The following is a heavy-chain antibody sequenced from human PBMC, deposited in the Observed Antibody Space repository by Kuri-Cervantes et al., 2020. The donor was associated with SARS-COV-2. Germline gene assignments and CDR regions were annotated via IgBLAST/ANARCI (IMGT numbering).Heavy chain of an antibody. J-gene: IGHJ4*02. CDR1: GFTFSSYG. CDR2: IRYDGSNT. Sequence: GESLKISCAASGFTFSSYGMHWVRQAPGKGLEWVAFIRYDGSNTYYADSVKGRFTISRDNSKNTLYLQMNSLRAEDTAVYYCAREEVTYDNWGQGTLVTVSS. D-gene: IGHD5-18*01. V-gene: IGHV3-30*02. CDR3: AREEVTYDN.